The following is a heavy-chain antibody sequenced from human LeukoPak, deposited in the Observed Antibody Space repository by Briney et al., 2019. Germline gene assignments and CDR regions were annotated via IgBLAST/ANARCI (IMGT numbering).Heavy chain of an antibody. CDR3: AREGLTLPGDPIDY. CDR1: GFTFSSYA. J-gene: IGHJ4*02. D-gene: IGHD4-17*01. V-gene: IGHV3-21*01. CDR2: ISRSSSYK. Sequence: GGSLRLSCAASGFTFSSYAMSWVRQAPGKGLEWVSSISRSSSYKSYAESVKGRFTISRDNAKNSLYLQMNRLRVEDTAVYYCAREGLTLPGDPIDYWGQGTLLTVSS.